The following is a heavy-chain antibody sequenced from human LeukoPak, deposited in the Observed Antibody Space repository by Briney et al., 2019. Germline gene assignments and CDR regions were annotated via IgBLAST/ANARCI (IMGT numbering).Heavy chain of an antibody. CDR2: INTNNGNT. V-gene: IGHV1-18*01. CDR3: ARKIVGVHSYDY. J-gene: IGHJ4*02. Sequence: ASVKVSCKASGYTFDNYGITWVRQAPGQGLEWMGWINTNNGNTDYAQNYQGRVTMTRDTSTSTAYMELRSLTSDDTAVYYCARKIVGVHSYDYWGQGALVIVSS. D-gene: IGHD1-26*01. CDR1: GYTFDNYG.